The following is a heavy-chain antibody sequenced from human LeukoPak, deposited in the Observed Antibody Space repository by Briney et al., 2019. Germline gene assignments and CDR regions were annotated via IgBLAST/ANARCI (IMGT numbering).Heavy chain of an antibody. CDR2: IWYVGSNK. CDR3: ARDSQQLVQGPDYYFDY. V-gene: IGHV3-33*01. CDR1: GFTFSSYG. D-gene: IGHD6-13*01. J-gene: IGHJ4*02. Sequence: PGGSLRLSCAASGFTFSSYGMHWVRQAPGKGLEWVAVIWYVGSNKYYADSVKGRFTISRDNSKNTLYLQMNSLRAEDTAVYYCARDSQQLVQGPDYYFDYWGQGTLVTVSS.